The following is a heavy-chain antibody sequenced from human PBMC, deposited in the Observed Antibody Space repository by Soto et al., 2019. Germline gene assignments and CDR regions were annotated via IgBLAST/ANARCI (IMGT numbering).Heavy chain of an antibody. D-gene: IGHD6-13*01. J-gene: IGHJ4*02. CDR2: FDPEDGET. CDR1: GYTLTELS. Sequence: QVQLVQSGAEVKKPGASVKVSCKVSGYTLTELSMHWVRQAPGKGLEWMGGFDPEDGETIYAQKFQGRVTMTEDTSTDTAYMELSSLGSEDTAVYYWATDLTGSSWYQFDCWGQGTLVTVSS. V-gene: IGHV1-24*01. CDR3: ATDLTGSSWYQFDC.